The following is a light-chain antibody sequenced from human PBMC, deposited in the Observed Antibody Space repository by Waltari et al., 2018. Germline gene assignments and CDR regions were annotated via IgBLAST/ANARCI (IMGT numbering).Light chain of an antibody. CDR2: AVS. V-gene: IGLV2-14*03. Sequence: QSVLTQPASVSGSPGRSITISCTGAKSDVGGYNSASWYQQHPGRAPKLMTYAVSNRPSGVSDRFSGSKSGNTASLTISGLQAEDEADYYCSSYTNRRDVIFGGGTKLTVL. J-gene: IGLJ2*01. CDR3: SSYTNRRDVI. CDR1: KSDVGGYNS.